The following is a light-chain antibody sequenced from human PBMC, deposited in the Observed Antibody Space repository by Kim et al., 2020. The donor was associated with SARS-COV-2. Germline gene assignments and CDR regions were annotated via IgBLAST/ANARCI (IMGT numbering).Light chain of an antibody. CDR3: QQYNSYLYT. Sequence: SASVGDRVTITCRASQSISSWLAWYQQKPGKAPQLLIYGASSLESGVPSRFSGSGSGTEFTLTISSLQPDDFATYYCQQYNSYLYTFGQGTKLEI. CDR2: GAS. CDR1: QSISSW. V-gene: IGKV1-5*01. J-gene: IGKJ2*01.